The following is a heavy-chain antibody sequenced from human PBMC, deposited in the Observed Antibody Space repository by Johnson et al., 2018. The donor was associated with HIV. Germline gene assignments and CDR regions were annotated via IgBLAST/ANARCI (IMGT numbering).Heavy chain of an antibody. J-gene: IGHJ3*02. D-gene: IGHD4-23*01. Sequence: QMQLVESGGGVVQPGKSLRLSCAASGFTFSSYGMHWVRQAPGKGLQLVAAIWYDGNNKYYADSVKGRFTVSRDNSKNTLYLQMNSLRAEDTAIYYCAKSPAKDHGGNSGAFAIWGQGTMVTVSS. CDR3: AKSPAKDHGGNSGAFAI. CDR2: IWYDGNNK. CDR1: GFTFSSYG. V-gene: IGHV3-33*06.